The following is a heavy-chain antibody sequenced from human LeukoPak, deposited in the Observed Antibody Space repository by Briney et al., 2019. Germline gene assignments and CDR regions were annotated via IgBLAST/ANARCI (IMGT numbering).Heavy chain of an antibody. Sequence: GAAVKVSCKASGYTFTSYDIHWVRQATGQGLEWMGWMNPNRGNTGYAQKFQGRVTMTRNTSISTAYMELSSLRSEDTDVYYCARAITIFGVVTPLSENFDYWGQGTLVTVSS. D-gene: IGHD3-3*01. V-gene: IGHV1-8*01. CDR2: MNPNRGNT. CDR1: GYTFTSYD. J-gene: IGHJ4*02. CDR3: ARAITIFGVVTPLSENFDY.